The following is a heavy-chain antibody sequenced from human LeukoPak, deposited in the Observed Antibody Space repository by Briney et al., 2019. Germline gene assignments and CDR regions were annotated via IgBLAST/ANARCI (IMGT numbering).Heavy chain of an antibody. CDR1: GFTFSSYS. J-gene: IGHJ1*01. V-gene: IGHV3-48*01. D-gene: IGHD1/OR15-1a*01. Sequence: PGGSLRLSRAASGFTFSSYSMNWVRQAPGKGLEWVSYISSSSSTIYYADSVKGRFTISRDNAKNSLYLQMNSLRAEDTAVYYCAKGGEQVTWNFQNWGQGTLVTVSS. CDR3: AKGGEQVTWNFQN. CDR2: ISSSSSTI.